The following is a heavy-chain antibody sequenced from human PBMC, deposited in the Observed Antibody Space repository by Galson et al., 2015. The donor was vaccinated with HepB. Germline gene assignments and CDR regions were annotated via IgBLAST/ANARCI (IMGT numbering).Heavy chain of an antibody. CDR2: IKQDGSEK. V-gene: IGHV3-7*01. CDR3: ARGYYYDDSSGYYGDY. CDR1: EFTFSSYW. D-gene: IGHD3-22*01. J-gene: IGHJ4*02. Sequence: SLRLSCAASEFTFSSYWMSWVRQAPGKGLEWVANIKQDGSEKYYVDSVKGRFTISRDNAKNSLYLQMDSLRAEDTAVYYCARGYYYDDSSGYYGDYWGQGTLVTVSS.